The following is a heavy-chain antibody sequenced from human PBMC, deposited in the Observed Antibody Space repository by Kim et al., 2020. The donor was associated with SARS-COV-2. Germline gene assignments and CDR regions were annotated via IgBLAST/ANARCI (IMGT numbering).Heavy chain of an antibody. J-gene: IGHJ4*02. CDR3: ARAYRGPPYDILTGYLMPYYFDY. D-gene: IGHD3-9*01. CDR2: ISSSSSTI. Sequence: GGSLRLSCAASGFTFSSYSMNWVRQAPGKGLEWVSYISSSSSTIYYADSVKGRFTISRDNAKNSLYLQMNSLRDEDTAVYYCARAYRGPPYDILTGYLMPYYFDYWGQGTLVTVSS. V-gene: IGHV3-48*02. CDR1: GFTFSSYS.